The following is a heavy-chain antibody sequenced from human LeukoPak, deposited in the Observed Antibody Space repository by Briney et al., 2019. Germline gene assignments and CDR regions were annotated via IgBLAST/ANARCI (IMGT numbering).Heavy chain of an antibody. CDR1: GYTFTSYD. V-gene: IGHV1-8*01. CDR2: MNPNSGNT. CDR3: AKATYYYDSRTSDAFDI. J-gene: IGHJ3*02. Sequence: ASVKVSCKASGYTFTSYDINWVRQATGQGLEWMGWMNPNSGNTGYAQKFQGRVTITRNTSISTAYMELSSLRSEDTAVYYCAKATYYYDSRTSDAFDIWGQGTMVTVSS. D-gene: IGHD3-22*01.